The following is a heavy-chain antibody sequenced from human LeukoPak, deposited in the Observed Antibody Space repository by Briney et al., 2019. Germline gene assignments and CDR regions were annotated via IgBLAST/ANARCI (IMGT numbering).Heavy chain of an antibody. CDR1: GFTVSSTY. J-gene: IGHJ4*02. CDR3: AGRHCSGGGCYFAGADPFDY. V-gene: IGHV3-53*01. D-gene: IGHD2-15*01. CDR2: IYSGGKV. Sequence: GGSLRLSCAASGFTVSSTYMSWVRQAPGKGLEWVSVIYSGGKVYYIDSVKGRFTISRDTSKNTLYLQMNSLRVEDTAVYFCAGRHCSGGGCYFAGADPFDYWGQGTLVAVSS.